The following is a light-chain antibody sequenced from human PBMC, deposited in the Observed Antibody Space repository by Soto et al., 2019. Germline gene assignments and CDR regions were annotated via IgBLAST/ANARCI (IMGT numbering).Light chain of an antibody. V-gene: IGKV1-27*01. CDR1: QGISNY. Sequence: DIQMTQSPSSLSASVGDRVTITCRASQGISNYLAWYQQIPGKVPKLLISAASTLQSGVPSRCGGSGSGTDFTLTISSLQPEDVASYYCQRNINVHAFGGGTKVEIK. CDR3: QRNINVHA. CDR2: AAS. J-gene: IGKJ4*01.